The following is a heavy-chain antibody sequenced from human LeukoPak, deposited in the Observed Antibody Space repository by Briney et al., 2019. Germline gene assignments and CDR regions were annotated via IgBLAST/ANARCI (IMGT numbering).Heavy chain of an antibody. D-gene: IGHD3-3*01. CDR3: VKDRIARYYDFWSGYYTGSEGFDP. CDR2: LSRNGGST. V-gene: IGHV3-64D*06. J-gene: IGHJ5*02. Sequence: GGSLRLSCSDSGFTFTIDAMHWVREAPGGGGECVSALSRNGGSTYYADSVKGRFTISRDNSKNTLYIQMSSLRAEDTAVYYCVKDRIARYYDFWSGYYTGSEGFDPWGQGTLVTVSS. CDR1: GFTFTIDA.